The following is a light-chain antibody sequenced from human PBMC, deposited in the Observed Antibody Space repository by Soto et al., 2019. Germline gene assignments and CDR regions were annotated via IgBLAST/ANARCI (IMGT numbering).Light chain of an antibody. Sequence: QSALTQPASVSGSPGQSITISCTGTGSDVGGYDYVSWYQHHPGKAPKVMIYEVTNRPSGVSNRFSGSKSGNTASLTISGLLAQDEAAYYCSSYTSSSNYVSGTGTKVTVL. V-gene: IGLV2-14*01. CDR2: EVT. J-gene: IGLJ1*01. CDR3: SSYTSSSNYV. CDR1: GSDVGGYDY.